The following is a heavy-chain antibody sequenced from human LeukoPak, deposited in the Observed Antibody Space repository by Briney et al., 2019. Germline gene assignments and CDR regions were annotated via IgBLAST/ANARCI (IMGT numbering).Heavy chain of an antibody. V-gene: IGHV3-21*01. J-gene: IGHJ5*01. D-gene: IGHD1-14*01. CDR1: GSAFSNYN. CDR3: ARDETNGFDS. CDR2: INSRSTYI. Sequence: GGSLRLSCGASGSAFSNYNMNWVRQAPGEGLEWVSSINSRSTYIFYADSVMGRFTISRDNAKNSLFLQMNSLRAEDTAVYYCARDETNGFDSWGQGTLVTVSS.